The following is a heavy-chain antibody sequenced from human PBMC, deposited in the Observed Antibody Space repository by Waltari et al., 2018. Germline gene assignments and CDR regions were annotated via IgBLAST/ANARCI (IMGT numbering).Heavy chain of an antibody. CDR3: ARGRDVFANFDYNWFDP. V-gene: IGHV1-8*02. Sequence: QVQLVQTGAEVLRPGAAVKVSCQASGYTFINYEINWGRQAAGQGLEWMGGVNPNSGTTAYAQKFQGRISLTWDTFTRTAYMELSNLRSDDTAVFYCARGRDVFANFDYNWFDPWGQGTLVTVSS. D-gene: IGHD3-3*01. CDR2: VNPNSGTT. CDR1: GYTFINYE. J-gene: IGHJ5*02.